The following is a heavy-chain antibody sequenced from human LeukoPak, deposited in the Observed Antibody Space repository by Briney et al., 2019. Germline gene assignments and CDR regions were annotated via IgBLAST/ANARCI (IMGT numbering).Heavy chain of an antibody. D-gene: IGHD3-22*01. CDR2: IYYSGST. J-gene: IGHJ5*02. V-gene: IGHV4-34*01. Sequence: SETLSLTCAVYGGSFSGYYWSWIRQPPGKGLEWIGSIYYSGSTYYNPSLKSRVTISVDTSKNQFSLKLSSVTAADTAVYYCASTYYYDSSGYYPNWFDPWGQGTLVTVSS. CDR3: ASTYYYDSSGYYPNWFDP. CDR1: GGSFSGYY.